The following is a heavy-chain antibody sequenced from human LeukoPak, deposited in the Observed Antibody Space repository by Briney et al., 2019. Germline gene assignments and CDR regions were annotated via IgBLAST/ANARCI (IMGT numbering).Heavy chain of an antibody. CDR1: GFTFSSYS. J-gene: IGHJ6*02. V-gene: IGHV3-48*01. D-gene: IGHD5-18*01. Sequence: GGSLRLSCAASGFTFSSYSMNWVRQAPGKGLEWVSYISSSSSTIYYADSVKGRFTISRDNAKNSLYLQMNSLRAEDTAVYYCARDEDTAMKGDYYYYGMDVWGQGTTVTVSS. CDR2: ISSSSSTI. CDR3: ARDEDTAMKGDYYYYGMDV.